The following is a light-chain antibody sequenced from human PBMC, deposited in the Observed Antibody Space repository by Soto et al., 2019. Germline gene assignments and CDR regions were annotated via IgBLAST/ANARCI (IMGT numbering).Light chain of an antibody. CDR1: QSVGSN. Sequence: EVVMTQSPATLSVSPGERGTLSCRASQSVGSNLAWYQQKPGQALRLLIYGASTRATGIPARFSGSGSGTEFTLTISGLQSEDSAVYYCPQYNNWPPAFTFGPGTKVDIK. J-gene: IGKJ3*01. CDR2: GAS. V-gene: IGKV3-15*01. CDR3: PQYNNWPPAFT.